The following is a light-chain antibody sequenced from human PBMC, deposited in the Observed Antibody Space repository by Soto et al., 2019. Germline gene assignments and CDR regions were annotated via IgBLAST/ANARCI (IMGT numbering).Light chain of an antibody. CDR1: QSVSSSF. CDR3: QQYVAAPWT. J-gene: IGKJ1*01. CDR2: GAS. Sequence: EIVLTQSPGTMSLSPGERATLSCRTSQSVSSSFLAWYHQKPGQAPRLLIYGASSRATGVPDRLSGSGSGTDFTLTISRLETEDFGVYYCQQYVAAPWTFGQGTKLEIK. V-gene: IGKV3-20*01.